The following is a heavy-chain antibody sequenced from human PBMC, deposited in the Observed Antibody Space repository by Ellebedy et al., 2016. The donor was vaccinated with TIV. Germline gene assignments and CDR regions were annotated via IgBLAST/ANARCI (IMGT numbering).Heavy chain of an antibody. D-gene: IGHD2-15*01. CDR2: IYKTGST. V-gene: IGHV4-30-4*01. CDR1: GGSITIGDFY. CDR3: ARDRGDMTFSIDY. J-gene: IGHJ4*02. Sequence: SETLSLTCTVSGGSITIGDFYWTWVRQPPGKGLEWIGFIYKTGSTQYNPSLSSRLTMSLDTSKNQFFLKLTSVTAADTAVYFCARDRGDMTFSIDYWGQGALVTVSS.